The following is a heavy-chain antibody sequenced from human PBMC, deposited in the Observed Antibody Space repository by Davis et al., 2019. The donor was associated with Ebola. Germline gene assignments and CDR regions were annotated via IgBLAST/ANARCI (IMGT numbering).Heavy chain of an antibody. Sequence: SVKVSCKASGGTFSSYAISWVRQAPGQGLEWMGRIIPILGIANYAQKFQGRVTITADKSTSTAYMELSSLRSEDTAVYYCARGDVGATYYFDYWGQGTLVTVSS. V-gene: IGHV1-69*04. J-gene: IGHJ4*02. CDR1: GGTFSSYA. D-gene: IGHD1-26*01. CDR3: ARGDVGATYYFDY. CDR2: IIPILGIA.